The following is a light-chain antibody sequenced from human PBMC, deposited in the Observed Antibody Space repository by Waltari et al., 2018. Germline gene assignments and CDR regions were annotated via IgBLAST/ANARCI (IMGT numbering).Light chain of an antibody. J-gene: IGKJ4*01. CDR1: QSVSSS. V-gene: IGKV3-15*01. CDR2: GAS. CDR3: QHYNNWPLT. Sequence: EIVIRQSPVTLSVSPGERATLSCRASQSVSSSLAWYQQKPGQAPRLLIYGASARATGIPTRFSGSGSGTEFTLTISGLQSEDFAVYYCQHYNNWPLTFGGGTKVDIK.